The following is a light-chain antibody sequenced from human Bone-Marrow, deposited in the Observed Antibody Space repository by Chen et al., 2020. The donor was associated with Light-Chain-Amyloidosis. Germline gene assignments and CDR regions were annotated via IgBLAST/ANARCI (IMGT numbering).Light chain of an antibody. CDR2: DAS. CDR1: NIGSTS. Sequence: SYVLTQPSSVSVAPGQTATIACGGNNIGSTSVHWYQQTPGQAPLLVVYDASDRPSGIPGRLAGCNYGNRATMNIGRVEAGDEADYYCQVWDRSSDRPVFGGGTKLTVL. V-gene: IGLV3-21*02. J-gene: IGLJ3*02. CDR3: QVWDRSSDRPV.